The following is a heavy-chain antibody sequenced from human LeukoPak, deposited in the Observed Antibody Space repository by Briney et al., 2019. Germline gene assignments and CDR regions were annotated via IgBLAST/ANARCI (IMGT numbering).Heavy chain of an antibody. CDR3: ARGVPDYNVEI. CDR1: GGSISDWY. CDR2: IEDTGNT. J-gene: IGHJ3*02. Sequence: SETLSLTCTVSGGSISDWYWSWIRQPPGKRLEWMGYIEDTGNTAYNPSLESRVAISLDMSKNQFYLTLTSMTAADAAVYYCARGVPDYNVEIWGQGTMVTVSS. D-gene: IGHD3-10*01. V-gene: IGHV4-59*01.